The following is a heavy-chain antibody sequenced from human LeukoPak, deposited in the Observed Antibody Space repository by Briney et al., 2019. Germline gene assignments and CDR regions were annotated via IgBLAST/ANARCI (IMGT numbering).Heavy chain of an antibody. J-gene: IGHJ5*02. CDR1: GYTFTSYG. V-gene: IGHV1-18*01. CDR3: ARAARAYCGGDCVSWFDP. Sequence: GASVKVSCKASGYTFTSYGISWVRQAPGQGLEWMGWISAYNGNTNYAQKLQGRVTMTTDTSTSTACMELSSLRSEDTAVYYCARAARAYCGGDCVSWFDPWGQGTLVTVSS. CDR2: ISAYNGNT. D-gene: IGHD2-21*02.